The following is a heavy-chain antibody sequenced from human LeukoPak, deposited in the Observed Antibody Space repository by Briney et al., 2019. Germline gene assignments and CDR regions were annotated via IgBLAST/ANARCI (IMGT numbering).Heavy chain of an antibody. V-gene: IGHV3-64*01. D-gene: IGHD6-19*01. CDR2: ISSNGGST. CDR3: ARGRGAVAVPVYFGY. J-gene: IGHJ4*02. Sequence: GGSLRLSCAASGFSFSSYAMHWVRQAPGKGLEYVSAISSNGGSTYYANSVKGRFTISRDNSKNTLYLQMGSLRAEDMAVYYCARGRGAVAVPVYFGYWGQGTLVTVSS. CDR1: GFSFSSYA.